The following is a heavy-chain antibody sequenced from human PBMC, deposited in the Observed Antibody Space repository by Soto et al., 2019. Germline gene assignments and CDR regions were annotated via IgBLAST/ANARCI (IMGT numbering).Heavy chain of an antibody. CDR1: GFTFSSYA. V-gene: IGHV3-64D*06. CDR2: ISSNGSRT. Sequence: PGGSLRLSCAASGFTFSSYAMHWVRQAPGKGLEYVSAISSNGSRTHYADSVKGRFTISRDNSKNTAYLQMSSLRPEDTAVYYCVKGEYYYDGSAYYPFDHWGQGRMVTVSS. D-gene: IGHD3-22*01. CDR3: VKGEYYYDGSAYYPFDH. J-gene: IGHJ4*02.